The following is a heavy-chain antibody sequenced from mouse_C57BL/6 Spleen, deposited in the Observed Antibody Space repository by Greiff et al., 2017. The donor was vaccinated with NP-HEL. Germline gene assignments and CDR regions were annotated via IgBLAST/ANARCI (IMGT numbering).Heavy chain of an antibody. CDR2: IDPENGDT. Sequence: VQLKQSGAELVRPGASVKLSCTASGFNIKDDYMHWVKQRPEQGLEWIGWIDPENGDTEYASKFQGKATITADTSSNTAYLQLSSLTSEDTAVYYCTLYGYAMDYWGQGTSVTVSS. CDR1: GFNIKDDY. D-gene: IGHD1-1*01. V-gene: IGHV14-4*01. J-gene: IGHJ4*01. CDR3: TLYGYAMDY.